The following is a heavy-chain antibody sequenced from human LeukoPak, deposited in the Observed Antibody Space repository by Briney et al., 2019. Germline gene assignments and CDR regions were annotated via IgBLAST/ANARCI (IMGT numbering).Heavy chain of an antibody. CDR1: GFTFSSYW. CDR2: IKQDGSEK. V-gene: IGHV3-7*01. J-gene: IGHJ6*02. Sequence: GGSLRLSCAASGFTFSSYWMSLVRQAPGKGLEWVANIKQDGSEKYYVVSVKGGFTISRDNAKNSLYLQMNSLRAEDTAVYYCARDPHYYDYVWGSYRYLGMDVWGQGTTVTVSS. CDR3: ARDPHYYDYVWGSYRYLGMDV. D-gene: IGHD3-16*02.